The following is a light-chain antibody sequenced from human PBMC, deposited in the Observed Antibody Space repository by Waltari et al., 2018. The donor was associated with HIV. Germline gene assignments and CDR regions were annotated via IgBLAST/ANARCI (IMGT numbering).Light chain of an antibody. CDR2: SNN. CDR1: SSNIGSNT. V-gene: IGLV1-44*01. Sequence: QSVLTQPPSASGIPGQRVTISCSGSSSNIGSNTVNWYQQLPGTAPKLLIYSNNQRPSGFPDRLSGSKSGTSASLAISGLQSEDEANYYCAAWDDSLIGPVFGGGTKLTVL. CDR3: AAWDDSLIGPV. J-gene: IGLJ3*02.